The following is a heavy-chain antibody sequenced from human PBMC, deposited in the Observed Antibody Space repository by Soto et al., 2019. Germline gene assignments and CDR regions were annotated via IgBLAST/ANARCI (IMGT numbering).Heavy chain of an antibody. V-gene: IGHV1-18*01. CDR2: ISAYNGNT. CDR1: GYTFTSYG. D-gene: IGHD3-9*01. CDR3: AGGKRGFDWWDNSFDY. J-gene: IGHJ4*02. Sequence: ASVKVSCKASGYTFTSYGISWVRQAPGQGLEWMGWISAYNGNTNYAQKLQGRVTMTTDTSTSTAYMELRSLRSDDTAVYYCAGGKRGFDWWDNSFDYWGQGTLVTVSS.